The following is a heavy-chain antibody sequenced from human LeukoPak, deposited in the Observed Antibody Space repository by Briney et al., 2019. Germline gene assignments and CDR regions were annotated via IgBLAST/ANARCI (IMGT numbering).Heavy chain of an antibody. D-gene: IGHD3-10*01. CDR2: IYYRGST. CDR3: ARGKSITLLRDEAFDI. Sequence: SETLSLTFTVSGASISSGGYYSSWLRQHPRKGLEWIGYIYYRGSTYYNPSLKRRVTISVDPSKNQFSLKLSSVAAADTAVYYCARGKSITLLRDEAFDIWGQGTMVTVSS. V-gene: IGHV4-31*03. J-gene: IGHJ3*02. CDR1: GASISSGGYY.